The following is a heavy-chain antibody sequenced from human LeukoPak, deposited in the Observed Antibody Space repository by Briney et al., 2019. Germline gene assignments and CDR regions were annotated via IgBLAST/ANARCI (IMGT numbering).Heavy chain of an antibody. CDR1: GFTFSSSG. V-gene: IGHV3-30*02. CDR2: IRYDATTK. Sequence: QAGGSLRLSCAASGFTFSSSGMHWVRQAPGRGLEWVAFIRYDATTKYYAHSVRGRFTISRDNSKNTLGLQMNSLRAEDTAVYYCATYSSRNAREFQSWGQGTLVTVSS. J-gene: IGHJ1*01. CDR3: ATYSSRNAREFQS. D-gene: IGHD2-2*01.